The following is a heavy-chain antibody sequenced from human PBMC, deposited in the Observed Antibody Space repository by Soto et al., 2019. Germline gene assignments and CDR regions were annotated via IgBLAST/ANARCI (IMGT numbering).Heavy chain of an antibody. CDR3: ARQTIAPEYYYDSSGYHYYFDY. J-gene: IGHJ4*02. CDR1: GGTFSSYA. Sequence: GASVKVSCKASGGTFSSYAISWVRQAPGQGLEWMGGIIPIFGTANYAQKFQGRVTITADESTSTAYMELSSLRSEDTAVYYCARQTIAPEYYYDSSGYHYYFDYWGQGTLVTVSS. D-gene: IGHD3-22*01. V-gene: IGHV1-69*13. CDR2: IIPIFGTA.